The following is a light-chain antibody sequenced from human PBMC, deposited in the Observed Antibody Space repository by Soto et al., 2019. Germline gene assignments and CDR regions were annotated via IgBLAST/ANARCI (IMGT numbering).Light chain of an antibody. CDR2: DAS. CDR3: QQFSSYPLT. CDR1: QSVNTNY. V-gene: IGKV3-20*01. J-gene: IGKJ4*01. Sequence: EIVLTQSPGTLSLSPLEIATLSCRASQSVNTNYLAWYQQRPGQTPRLLIYDASSRATGIPDRFSGGGSGTDFTLTISRLEPEDFAVYYCQQFSSYPLTFGGGTKVDIK.